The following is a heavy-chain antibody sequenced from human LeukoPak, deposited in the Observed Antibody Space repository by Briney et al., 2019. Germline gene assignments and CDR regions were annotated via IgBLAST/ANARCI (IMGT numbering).Heavy chain of an antibody. J-gene: IGHJ4*02. CDR2: IHPASGST. D-gene: IGHD3-3*01. V-gene: IGHV1-2*02. Sequence: VASVKVSCMASGYTFIDYTIHWVRQAPGQGLECVGWIHPASGSTTYAQEFQGRVTMTRDTSISTAYMELSRLRSDDTAVYYCVSGSSSDYWGQGTLVTVSS. CDR1: GYTFIDYT. CDR3: VSGSSSDY.